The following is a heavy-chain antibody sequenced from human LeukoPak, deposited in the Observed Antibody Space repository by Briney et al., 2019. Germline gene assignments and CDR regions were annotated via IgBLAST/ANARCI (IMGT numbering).Heavy chain of an antibody. CDR1: GGSFSGYY. CDR3: ARGLTGYSSGSYDY. J-gene: IGHJ4*02. V-gene: IGHV4-34*01. CDR2: INHSGST. D-gene: IGHD6-19*01. Sequence: PSETLSLTCAVNGGSFSGYYWSWIRQPPGKGLEWIGGINHSGSTNYNPSLKSRVTISVDTSKNQFSLKLSSVTAADTAVYYCARGLTGYSSGSYDYWGQGTLVTVSS.